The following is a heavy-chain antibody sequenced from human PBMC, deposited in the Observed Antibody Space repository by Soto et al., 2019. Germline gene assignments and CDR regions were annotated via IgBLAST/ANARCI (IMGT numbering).Heavy chain of an antibody. CDR2: IRNKANSYTT. D-gene: IGHD1-26*01. J-gene: IGHJ4*02. CDR1: GFIFSDQY. CDR3: ARAWYSGTYYMDY. V-gene: IGHV3-72*01. Sequence: EVQLVESGGGLVQPGGSLRLSCAVSGFIFSDQYLEWVRQAPGKGLEWVGRIRNKANSYTTEYAASVKGRFTISRDDSKNSLYLQMVSLKTEDTAVYYCARAWYSGTYYMDYWCQGTLVTVSS.